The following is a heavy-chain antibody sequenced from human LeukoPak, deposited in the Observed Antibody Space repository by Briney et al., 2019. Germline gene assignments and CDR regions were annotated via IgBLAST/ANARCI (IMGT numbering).Heavy chain of an antibody. J-gene: IGHJ3*01. V-gene: IGHV3-9*01. Sequence: GGSLRLSCAASGFTFGGYAMHWVRHAPGKGLEWVSGISWNSDSVGYGDSVRGRFTISRDNAKNSLYLQMNSLRPEDTALYYCAKSKSIGSWYFDNFDVWGQGTMVTVSS. CDR1: GFTFGGYA. D-gene: IGHD6-13*01. CDR2: ISWNSDSV. CDR3: AKSKSIGSWYFDNFDV.